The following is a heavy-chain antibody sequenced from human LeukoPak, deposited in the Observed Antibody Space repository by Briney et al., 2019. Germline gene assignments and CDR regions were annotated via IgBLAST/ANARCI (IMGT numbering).Heavy chain of an antibody. V-gene: IGHV3-30-3*01. J-gene: IGHJ4*02. Sequence: GRSLRLSCAAPGFTFSSYAMHWVRQAPGKGLEWVAVISYDGSNKYYADSVKGRFTISRDNSKNTLYLQMNSLRAEDTAVYYCARVEDYHRMDDYWGQGTLVTVSS. CDR2: ISYDGSNK. D-gene: IGHD1-14*01. CDR1: GFTFSSYA. CDR3: ARVEDYHRMDDY.